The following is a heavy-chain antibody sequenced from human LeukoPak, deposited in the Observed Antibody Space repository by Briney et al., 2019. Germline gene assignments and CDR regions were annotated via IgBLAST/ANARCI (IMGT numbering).Heavy chain of an antibody. CDR1: GGSISSYY. D-gene: IGHD6-6*01. CDR2: ISYSGST. V-gene: IGHV4-59*04. Sequence: SETLSLTCTVSGGSISSYYWSWIRQPPGKGLEWIGTISYSGSTNYSPSLKSRVTMSVDTSKNQFSLRLSSVTAADTAVYYCTRRVRNSSDYWGQGTLVTVSS. J-gene: IGHJ4*02. CDR3: TRRVRNSSDY.